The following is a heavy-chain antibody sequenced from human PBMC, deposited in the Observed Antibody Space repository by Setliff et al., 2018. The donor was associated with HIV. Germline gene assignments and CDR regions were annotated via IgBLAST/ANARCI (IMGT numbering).Heavy chain of an antibody. V-gene: IGHV4-59*08. D-gene: IGHD2-21*02. Sequence: PSETLSLTCTVSGGSINTYYWSWIRQPPGQGLEWIGFIYYSGSTNYSPSLKSRVTLSVDTSKNQFSLKLSSVTAADTAVYYCARPDGTYCGGDCYLLGYFDPWGRGTLVTVSS. CDR3: ARPDGTYCGGDCYLLGYFDP. CDR2: IYYSGST. J-gene: IGHJ2*01. CDR1: GGSINTYY.